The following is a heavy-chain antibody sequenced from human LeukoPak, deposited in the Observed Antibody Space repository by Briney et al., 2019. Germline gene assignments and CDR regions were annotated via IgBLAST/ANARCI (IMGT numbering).Heavy chain of an antibody. CDR2: INPNSGGT. J-gene: IGHJ4*01. Sequence: ASVKVSCKASGYTFTGYYMHWVRQAPGQGLEWMGWINPNSGGTNYAQKFQGRVTMTRDTSITTAYMELSRLRSDDTAVYYYARARMGGGYDAPGTLDFWGQGTMVTVSS. V-gene: IGHV1-2*02. CDR3: ARARMGGGYDAPGTLDF. CDR1: GYTFTGYY. D-gene: IGHD2-8*01.